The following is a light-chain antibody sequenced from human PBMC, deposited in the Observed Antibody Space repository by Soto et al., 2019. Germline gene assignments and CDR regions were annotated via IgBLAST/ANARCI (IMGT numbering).Light chain of an antibody. CDR3: QQYTNWPYT. V-gene: IGKV3-15*01. Sequence: EIVMTRSPATPSVSPGERASLSCRASQSVGSNLAWYQQTAGQAPGLLIYGASTRATGIPARFSGSGSGTEFTLTISSLQSEDFAVYSCQQYTNWPYTFGQGTKLEIK. J-gene: IGKJ2*01. CDR1: QSVGSN. CDR2: GAS.